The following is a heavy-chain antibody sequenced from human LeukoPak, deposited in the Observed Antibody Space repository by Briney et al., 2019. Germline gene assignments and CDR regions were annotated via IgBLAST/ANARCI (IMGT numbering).Heavy chain of an antibody. D-gene: IGHD4-17*01. Sequence: PGGSLRLSCAASGFSFSSHAMSWVRQAPGKGLGWVSSISGSGDDTYYADSVKGRFTISRDISRNTLYLQLESLRVEDTAVYYCAKGGTVTRIDYWGQGALVTVSS. V-gene: IGHV3-23*01. CDR3: AKGGTVTRIDY. CDR2: ISGSGDDT. CDR1: GFSFSSHA. J-gene: IGHJ4*02.